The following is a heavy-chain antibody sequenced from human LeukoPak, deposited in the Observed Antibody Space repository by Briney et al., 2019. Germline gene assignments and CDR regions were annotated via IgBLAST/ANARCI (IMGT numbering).Heavy chain of an antibody. CDR2: INPSSGDT. D-gene: IGHD2-21*01. Sequence: ASVKVSCKASGYTFTVHYMHWVRQAPGQGLEWMGRINPSSGDTEYGQRFQGRVTLTRDTSSSTANMELRRLRSDDTAVYYCARDPGYSYAFDIWGQGTVVIVSS. CDR3: ARDPGYSYAFDI. J-gene: IGHJ3*02. CDR1: GYTFTVHY. V-gene: IGHV1-2*06.